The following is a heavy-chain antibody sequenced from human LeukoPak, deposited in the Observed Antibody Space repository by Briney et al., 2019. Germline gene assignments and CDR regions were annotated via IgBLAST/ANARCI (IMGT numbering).Heavy chain of an antibody. CDR1: GFTFSSYA. J-gene: IGHJ3*02. Sequence: PGGSLRLSCAASGFTFSSYAMSWVRQAPGKGLEWVSAISGSGGSTYYADSVKGRFTISRDNSKSTLYLQMNSLRAEDTAVYYCAKPYSSGWYTNAFDIWGQGTMVTVSS. CDR2: ISGSGGST. CDR3: AKPYSSGWYTNAFDI. V-gene: IGHV3-23*01. D-gene: IGHD6-19*01.